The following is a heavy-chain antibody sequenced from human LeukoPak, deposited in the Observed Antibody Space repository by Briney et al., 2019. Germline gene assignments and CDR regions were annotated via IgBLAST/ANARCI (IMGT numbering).Heavy chain of an antibody. Sequence: SETLSLACTVSGGSISSYYWSWIRQPAGKGLEWIGRIYTSGSTNYNPSLKSRVTMSVDTSKNQFSLKLSSVTAADTAVYYCARGPMFFGVAYCDYWGQGTLVTVSS. CDR3: ARGPMFFGVAYCDY. J-gene: IGHJ4*02. D-gene: IGHD3-3*01. V-gene: IGHV4-4*07. CDR1: GGSISSYY. CDR2: IYTSGST.